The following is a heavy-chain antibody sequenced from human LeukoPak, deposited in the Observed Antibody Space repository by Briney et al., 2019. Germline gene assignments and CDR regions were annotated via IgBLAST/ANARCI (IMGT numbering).Heavy chain of an antibody. V-gene: IGHV4-59*08. J-gene: IGHJ4*02. CDR1: GGSISSYY. CDR3: ARLVAGGYNRALDY. D-gene: IGHD5-24*01. Sequence: PSETLSLTCTVSGGSISSYYWSWIRQPPGKGLEWIGYIYYTGSTSYNPSLKSRVTISVDTSKNQFSLKLSSVTAADTAVYYCARLVAGGYNRALDYWGQGTLVTVSS. CDR2: IYYTGST.